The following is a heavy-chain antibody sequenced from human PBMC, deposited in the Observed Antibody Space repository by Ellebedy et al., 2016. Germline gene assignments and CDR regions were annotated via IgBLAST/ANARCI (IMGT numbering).Heavy chain of an antibody. CDR1: GYSFTSYG. CDR2: ISAYNGNT. J-gene: IGHJ3*02. V-gene: IGHV1-18*01. D-gene: IGHD2-2*01. Sequence: GESLKISXKGSGYSFTSYGISWVRQAPGQGLEWMGWISAYNGNTNYAQKLQGRVTMTTDTSTSTAYMELRSLRSDDTAVYYCARDGVVPAAYDAFDIWGQGTMVTVSS. CDR3: ARDGVVPAAYDAFDI.